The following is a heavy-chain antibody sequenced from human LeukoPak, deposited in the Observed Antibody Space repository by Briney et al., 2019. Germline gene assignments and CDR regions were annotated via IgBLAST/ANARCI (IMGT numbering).Heavy chain of an antibody. J-gene: IGHJ4*02. CDR2: IYESGRT. Sequence: SETLSLTCTVSGGSISSGYHYWGWIRQPPGKGLEWIGSIYESGRTHYNPSLRSRIAISVDTSKNQFSLELSSVTAADTAVYYCARGDSSSWSLFDYWGQGTLVTVSS. CDR3: ARGDSSSWSLFDY. V-gene: IGHV4-39*01. CDR1: GGSISSGYHY. D-gene: IGHD6-13*01.